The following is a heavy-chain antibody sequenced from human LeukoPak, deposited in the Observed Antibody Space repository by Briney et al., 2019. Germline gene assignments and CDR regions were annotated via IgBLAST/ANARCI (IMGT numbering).Heavy chain of an antibody. D-gene: IGHD2-15*01. J-gene: IGHJ4*02. Sequence: PGGSLRLSCAASGFTFSSYAMSWVRQAPGKGLEWVSAISGSGGSTYYADSVKGRFTISRDNSKNTLYLQMNSLRAEDTAVYYCARVHRGTWSEFDYWGQGTLVTVSS. CDR2: ISGSGGST. CDR1: GFTFSSYA. V-gene: IGHV3-23*01. CDR3: ARVHRGTWSEFDY.